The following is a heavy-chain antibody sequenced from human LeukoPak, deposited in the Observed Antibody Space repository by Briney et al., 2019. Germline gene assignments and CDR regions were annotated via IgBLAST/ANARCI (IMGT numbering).Heavy chain of an antibody. CDR3: ARGVNNGYFYDSSGYYSKPTFDY. V-gene: IGHV4-34*01. CDR1: GGSFSGYY. Sequence: KPSETLSLTCAVYGGSFSGYYWSWIRQPPGKGLEWIGEINHSGSTNYNPSLKSRVTISVDTSKNQFSLKLSPVTAADTAVYYCARGVNNGYFYDSSGYYSKPTFDYWGQGTLVTVSS. CDR2: INHSGST. D-gene: IGHD3-22*01. J-gene: IGHJ4*02.